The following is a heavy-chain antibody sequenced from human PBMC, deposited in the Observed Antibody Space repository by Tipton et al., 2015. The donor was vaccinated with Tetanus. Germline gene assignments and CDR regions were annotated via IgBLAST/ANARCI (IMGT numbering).Heavy chain of an antibody. CDR1: GDSMSGEFDY. CDR3: ARTKVTIGWGFFDS. CDR2: IHYRGTT. D-gene: IGHD4-17*01. Sequence: LRLSCTISGDSMSGEFDYWSWIRHLPGKGLEWIGYIHYRGTTLFNPSLKRRLTMSVDTSQNQFSLRLTSVTAADSAFYYCARTKVTIGWGFFDSWGQGTLVTVSS. J-gene: IGHJ4*02. V-gene: IGHV4-30-4*01.